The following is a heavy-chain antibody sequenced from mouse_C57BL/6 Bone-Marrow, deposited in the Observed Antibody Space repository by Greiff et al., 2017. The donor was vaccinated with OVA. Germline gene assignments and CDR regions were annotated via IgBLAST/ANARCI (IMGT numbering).Heavy chain of an antibody. D-gene: IGHD1-3*01. CDR2: ISSGGDYI. CDR1: GFTFSSYA. J-gene: IGHJ1*03. Sequence: EVMLVESGEGLVKPGGSLKLSCAASGFTFSSYAMSWVRQTPEKRLEWVAYISSGGDYIYYADTVKGRFTISRDNARNTLYLQMSSLKSEDTAMYYGTRALSGPNWYFDVWGTGTTVTVSS. V-gene: IGHV5-9-1*02. CDR3: TRALSGPNWYFDV.